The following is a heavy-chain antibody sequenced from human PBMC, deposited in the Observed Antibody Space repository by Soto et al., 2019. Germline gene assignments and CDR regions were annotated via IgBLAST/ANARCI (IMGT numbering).Heavy chain of an antibody. CDR1: GGSISSSSYY. J-gene: IGHJ5*02. D-gene: IGHD1-1*01. Sequence: QLQLQESGPGLVKPSETLSLTCTVSGGSISSSSYYWGWIRQPPGKGLEWIGSIYYSGSTYFNPSLKSRVTISVDTSKNQFSLKLSSVTAADTAVYYCARRIDNWNDDRFDPWGQGTLVTVSS. CDR3: ARRIDNWNDDRFDP. CDR2: IYYSGST. V-gene: IGHV4-39*01.